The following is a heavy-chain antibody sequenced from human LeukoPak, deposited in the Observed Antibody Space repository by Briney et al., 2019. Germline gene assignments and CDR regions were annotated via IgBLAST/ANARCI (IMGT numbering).Heavy chain of an antibody. CDR2: IIPIFGTA. CDR1: GYTFTSYG. D-gene: IGHD2-2*01. V-gene: IGHV1-69*13. CDR3: AGGLARWDQLLWSFDY. J-gene: IGHJ4*02. Sequence: ASVKASCKASGYTFTSYGISWVRQAPGQGLEWMGGIIPIFGTANYAQKFQGRVTITADESTSTAYMELSSLRSEDTAVYYCAGGLARWDQLLWSFDYWGQGTLVTVSS.